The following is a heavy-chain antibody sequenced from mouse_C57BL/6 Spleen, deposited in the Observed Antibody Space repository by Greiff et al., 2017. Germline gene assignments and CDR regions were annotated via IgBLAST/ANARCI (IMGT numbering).Heavy chain of an antibody. V-gene: IGHV1-76*01. CDR1: GYTFTDYY. D-gene: IGHD1-1*01. CDR3: AREGDYYGSSYEYWYFDV. Sequence: VQLQQSGAELVRPGASVKLSCKASGYTFTDYYINWVKQRPGQGLEWIARIFPGSGNTYYNEKFKGKATLTAEKSSSTAYMQLSSLTSGGSAVYFCAREGDYYGSSYEYWYFDVWGTGTTVTVSS. J-gene: IGHJ1*03. CDR2: IFPGSGNT.